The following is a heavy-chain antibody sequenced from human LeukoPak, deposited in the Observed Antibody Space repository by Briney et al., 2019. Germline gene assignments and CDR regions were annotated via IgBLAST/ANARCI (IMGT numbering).Heavy chain of an antibody. CDR1: GFTFSSVA. CDR2: ISYDGRNK. J-gene: IGHJ6*02. Sequence: GGSLRLSCAASGFTFSSVAMHWVRQAPGKGLEWVAVISYDGRNKYDADSVKGRFTISRDNSKNTLYLQMNSLRAEDTAVYYCARGTLTTNYYGMDVWGQGTTVTVSS. D-gene: IGHD4-11*01. V-gene: IGHV3-30*04. CDR3: ARGTLTTNYYGMDV.